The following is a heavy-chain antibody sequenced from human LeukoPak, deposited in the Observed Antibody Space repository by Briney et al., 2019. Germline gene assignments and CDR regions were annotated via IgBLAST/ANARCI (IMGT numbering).Heavy chain of an antibody. V-gene: IGHV3-23*01. Sequence: PGGSLRLSCAASGFPFSAYAMSWVRQAPGKGLEWVSAISASGDTTYYADSVRGRFTISRDNAKNTLYLQMNSLRAEDTAVYYCARDLSFGAPYNWFDPWGQGTLVTVSS. CDR3: ARDLSFGAPYNWFDP. D-gene: IGHD3-10*01. CDR2: ISASGDTT. J-gene: IGHJ5*02. CDR1: GFPFSAYA.